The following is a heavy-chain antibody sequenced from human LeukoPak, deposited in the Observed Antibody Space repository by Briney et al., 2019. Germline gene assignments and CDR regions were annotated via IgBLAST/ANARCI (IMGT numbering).Heavy chain of an antibody. J-gene: IGHJ5*02. D-gene: IGHD3-10*02. V-gene: IGHV3-74*01. CDR2: INSDGSST. CDR1: GFTFSSYW. Sequence: GGSLRLSCAASGFTFSSYWMHWVRQAPGKGLVWVSRINSDGSSTSYADSVKGRFTISRDNAKNTLYLQMNSLRAEDTAVYYCAKVMLGELLYWFDPWGQGTLVTVSS. CDR3: AKVMLGELLYWFDP.